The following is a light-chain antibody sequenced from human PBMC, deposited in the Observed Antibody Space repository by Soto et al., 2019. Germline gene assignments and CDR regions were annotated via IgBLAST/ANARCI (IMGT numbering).Light chain of an antibody. V-gene: IGLV4-69*01. J-gene: IGLJ2*01. CDR1: SGHSSYA. Sequence: QPVLTQSPSASASLGASVKLTCTLSSGHSSYAIAWHQEQPGKGPRYLMDLNNDGSHTKGDGIPDRFSGSSSGADRYLIISSLQSEDEADYYCQTWGTGFQFFGGGTQLTVL. CDR2: LNNDGSH. CDR3: QTWGTGFQF.